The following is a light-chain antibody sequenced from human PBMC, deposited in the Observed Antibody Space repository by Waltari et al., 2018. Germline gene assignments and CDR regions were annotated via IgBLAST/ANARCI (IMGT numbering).Light chain of an antibody. CDR2: WAA. Sequence: IVMTQSPDSLAVSLGERATINCRSSQSVLSSSNGKNYLAWYQQKPGQPPKLLIYWAATQEVVVPDRISGSGSGSDFTLTISSLQAEDVAVYYCQEYHSDSWTFGQGTKVEIK. V-gene: IGKV4-1*01. J-gene: IGKJ1*01. CDR3: QEYHSDSWT. CDR1: QSVLSSSNGKNY.